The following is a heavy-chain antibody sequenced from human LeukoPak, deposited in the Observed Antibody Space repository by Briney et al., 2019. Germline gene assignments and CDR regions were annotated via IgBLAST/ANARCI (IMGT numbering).Heavy chain of an antibody. CDR1: GFTFSSYA. Sequence: PGGSLRLSCAASGFTFSSYAMSWVRQAPGKGLEWVSAISGSGGSTYYAASVKGRFTISRDNSKNTLYLQMNSLRAEDTAVYYCAKPPSGSHYFDYWGQGTLVTVSS. D-gene: IGHD1-26*01. J-gene: IGHJ4*02. CDR3: AKPPSGSHYFDY. V-gene: IGHV3-23*01. CDR2: ISGSGGST.